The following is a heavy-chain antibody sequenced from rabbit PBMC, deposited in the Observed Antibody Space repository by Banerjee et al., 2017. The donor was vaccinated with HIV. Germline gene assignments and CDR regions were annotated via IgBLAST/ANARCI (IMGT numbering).Heavy chain of an antibody. J-gene: IGHJ4*01. V-gene: IGHV1S40*01. Sequence: QSLEESGGDLVKPGASLTLTCTASGFSFSSSYWICWVRQAPGKGLEWIACIYAGSSGSTYYASWAKGRFTMSKTSSTTVTLQMTSLTAADTATYFCARGYAGDGYDLWGQGTLVTVS. D-gene: IGHD4-2*01. CDR1: GFSFSSSYW. CDR2: IYAGSSGST. CDR3: ARGYAGDGYDL.